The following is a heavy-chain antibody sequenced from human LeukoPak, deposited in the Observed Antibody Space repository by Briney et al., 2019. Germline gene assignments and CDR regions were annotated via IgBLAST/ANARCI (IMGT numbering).Heavy chain of an antibody. Sequence: ASQTLSLTREVSGGSISSVGYSWSWSRQPPGKGLEWIGYFYHSGSTYYNPSLKSRVTISVDRSKNQFSLKLSSVTAADTAVYYCARVGSSGSGVFDYWGQGTLVTVSS. CDR1: GGSISSVGYS. CDR2: FYHSGST. V-gene: IGHV4-30-2*01. D-gene: IGHD6-19*01. J-gene: IGHJ4*02. CDR3: ARVGSSGSGVFDY.